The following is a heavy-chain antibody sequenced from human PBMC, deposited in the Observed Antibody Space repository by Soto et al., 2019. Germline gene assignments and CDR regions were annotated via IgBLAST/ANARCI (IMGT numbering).Heavy chain of an antibody. D-gene: IGHD1-26*01. J-gene: IGHJ3*01. CDR3: AKLMIRVGANYDFDL. V-gene: IGHV3-23*01. CDR1: AFSFISFS. CDR2: ISASGGST. Sequence: WLSXRLSCSASAFSFISFSISLFRHAPGKGLEWVSVISASGGSTWYADSVKGRFTISRDNSKNTLSLQMNSLRAEDTALYYCAKLMIRVGANYDFDLWGQRTMV.